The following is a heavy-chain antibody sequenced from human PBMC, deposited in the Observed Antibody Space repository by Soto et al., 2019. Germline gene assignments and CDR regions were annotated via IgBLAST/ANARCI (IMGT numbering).Heavy chain of an antibody. V-gene: IGHV1-18*01. CDR3: ARRYCSSTSCYRKSYYYYMDV. CDR1: GYTFTSYG. CDR2: ISAYNGNT. J-gene: IGHJ6*03. Sequence: QVQLVQSGAEVKKPGASVKVSCKASGYTFTSYGISWVRQAPGQGLEWMGWISAYNGNTNYAQKLQGRVTMTTDTSTSTAYMELRSLRSDDTAVYNCARRYCSSTSCYRKSYYYYMDVWGKGTTVTVSS. D-gene: IGHD2-2*01.